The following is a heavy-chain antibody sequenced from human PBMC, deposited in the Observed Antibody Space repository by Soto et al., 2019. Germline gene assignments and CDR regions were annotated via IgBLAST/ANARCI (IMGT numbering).Heavy chain of an antibody. CDR3: AGLSYYYYGMDV. J-gene: IGHJ6*02. CDR2: IYYSGST. V-gene: IGHV4-59*01. Sequence: LVTLSLTCTVSGGSISSYYWSWIRQPPGKGLEWIGYIYYSGSTNYNPSLKSRVTISVDTSKNQFSLKLSSVTAADTAVYYCAGLSYYYYGMDVWGQGTTVTVSS. CDR1: GGSISSYY.